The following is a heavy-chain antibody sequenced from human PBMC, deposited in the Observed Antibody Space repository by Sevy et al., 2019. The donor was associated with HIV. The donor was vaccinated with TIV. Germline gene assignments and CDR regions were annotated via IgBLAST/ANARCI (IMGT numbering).Heavy chain of an antibody. CDR3: AKTRQYHPDNRGYLDF. D-gene: IGHD3-22*01. J-gene: IGHJ4*02. CDR1: GYTLTEFS. CDR2: FDPENGET. Sequence: ASVKVSCKVSGYTLTEFSTHWVRQAPGKGLEWVGRFDPENGETIYAQKFQVRDTLTEDTSTDTAYMELRSLKSEDTAVYYCAKTRQYHPDNRGYLDFWGQGTLVTVSS. V-gene: IGHV1-24*01.